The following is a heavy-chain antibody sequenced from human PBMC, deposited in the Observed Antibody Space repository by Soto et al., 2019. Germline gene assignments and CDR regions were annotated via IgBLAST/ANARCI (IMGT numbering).Heavy chain of an antibody. CDR2: ISSSSSTI. CDR3: ARDPRDYGGDYYYYGMDV. Sequence: GGSLRLSCAASGFTFSSYSMNWVRQAPGKGLEWVSYISSSSSTIYYADSVKGRFTISRDNAKNSLYLQMNSLRDEDTAVYYCARDPRDYGGDYYYYGMDVWGQGTTVTSP. CDR1: GFTFSSYS. J-gene: IGHJ6*02. D-gene: IGHD4-17*01. V-gene: IGHV3-48*02.